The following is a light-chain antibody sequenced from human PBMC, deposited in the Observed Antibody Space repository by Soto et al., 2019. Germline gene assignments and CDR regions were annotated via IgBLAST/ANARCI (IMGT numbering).Light chain of an antibody. CDR2: HAS. J-gene: IGKJ1*01. V-gene: IGKV1-5*02. CDR1: QSISNW. CDR3: QQYNIYS. Sequence: DLNRTSSPSHHPATLRDWVTIICRASQSISNWLAWYQQKPGTAPRVLIYHASNLQSGVPSRFSGSGSGTEFTLTISSLQPDDFATYYCQQYNIYSFGQGSKV.